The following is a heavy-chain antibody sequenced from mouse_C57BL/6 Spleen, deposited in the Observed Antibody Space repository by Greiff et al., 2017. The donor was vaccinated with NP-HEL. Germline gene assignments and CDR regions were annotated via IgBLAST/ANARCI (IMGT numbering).Heavy chain of an antibody. Sequence: EVMLVESGGGLVKPGGSLKLSCAASGFTFSSYAMSWVRQTPEKRLEWVATISDGGSYTNYPDNVKGRFTISRDNAKNNLYLQMSHLKSEDTAMYYCARDGYYGSSFWFAYWGQGTLVTVSA. J-gene: IGHJ3*01. D-gene: IGHD1-1*01. V-gene: IGHV5-4*01. CDR3: ARDGYYGSSFWFAY. CDR2: ISDGGSYT. CDR1: GFTFSSYA.